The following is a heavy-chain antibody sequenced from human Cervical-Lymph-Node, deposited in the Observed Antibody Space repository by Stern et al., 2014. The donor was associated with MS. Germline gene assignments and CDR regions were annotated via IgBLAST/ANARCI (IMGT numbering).Heavy chain of an antibody. CDR1: GYTFSTFH. V-gene: IGHV1-8*01. J-gene: IGHJ4*02. D-gene: IGHD6-13*01. CDR3: ARGITAGTDY. CDR2: MSPASGDT. Sequence: VQLVQSGAAVKEPGASVKVSCKASGYTFSTFHINWMRQAPGQGLEWMGWMSPASGDTDYAQNFQGRVSMTRDTSINTAYMELSGLTSEDTAVYYCARGITAGTDYWGQGTLVTVSS.